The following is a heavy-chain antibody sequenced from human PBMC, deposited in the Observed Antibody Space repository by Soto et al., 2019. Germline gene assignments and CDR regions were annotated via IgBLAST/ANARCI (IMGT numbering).Heavy chain of an antibody. J-gene: IGHJ4*02. V-gene: IGHV3-72*01. Sequence: EVQLVESGGGLVQPGGTLRLSCAASGFTFSDHHMDWVRQAPGKGLEWVGRARNKAHSYTTAYAASVKGRFIISRDDSKNSLSLPMNSLKTDDTAVYFCTRLMGTSFDLWGQGTLVTVSS. CDR3: TRLMGTSFDL. CDR2: ARNKAHSYTT. CDR1: GFTFSDHH. D-gene: IGHD2-8*01.